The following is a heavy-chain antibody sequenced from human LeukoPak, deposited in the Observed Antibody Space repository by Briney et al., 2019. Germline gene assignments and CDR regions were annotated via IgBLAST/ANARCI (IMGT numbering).Heavy chain of an antibody. J-gene: IGHJ4*02. CDR3: ARETPSSSRSHFDY. Sequence: PSETLSLTCTVSGGSINSYYWSWIRQPPGKGLEWIGYMYYTGSTNYNPSLKSRVTISVDTSKNQFSLKLSSVTAADPAVYYCARETPSSSRSHFDYWGQGTLVTVSS. CDR2: MYYTGST. D-gene: IGHD6-13*01. CDR1: GGSINSYY. V-gene: IGHV4-59*01.